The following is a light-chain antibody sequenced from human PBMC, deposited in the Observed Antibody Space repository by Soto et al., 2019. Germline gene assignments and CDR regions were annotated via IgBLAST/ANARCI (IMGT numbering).Light chain of an antibody. V-gene: IGKV1-5*03. CDR2: KAS. Sequence: DIQMTQSPSTLSASVGDRVTITCRASQSISNWLAWYQQKPGKAPKLLIYKASNLESGVPSRFSGSGSGTEFTLTISSRQADDFATYYCQQYDTYSHWTFGQGTKVEIK. J-gene: IGKJ1*01. CDR1: QSISNW. CDR3: QQYDTYSHWT.